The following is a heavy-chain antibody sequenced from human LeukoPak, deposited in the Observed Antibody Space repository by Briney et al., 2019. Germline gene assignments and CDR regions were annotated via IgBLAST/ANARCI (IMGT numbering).Heavy chain of an antibody. J-gene: IGHJ4*02. Sequence: TGGSLRLSCAASGFTFSSYSMNWVRRAPGKGLEWVSSISSSSSYIYYADSVKGRFTISRDNAKNSLYLQMNSLRAEDTAVYYCARDEDSSGYCDYWGQGTLVTVSS. CDR2: ISSSSSYI. CDR3: ARDEDSSGYCDY. CDR1: GFTFSSYS. D-gene: IGHD3-22*01. V-gene: IGHV3-21*01.